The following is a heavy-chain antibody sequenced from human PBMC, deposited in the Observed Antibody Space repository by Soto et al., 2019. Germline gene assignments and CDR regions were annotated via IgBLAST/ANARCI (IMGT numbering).Heavy chain of an antibody. Sequence: SETLSLTCIVSGESIISSSYYWGWIRQPPGKGLEWIGSIYYSGRTYYNPSFKSLVTISIDTWKNQFSLKLSSVTATDTAVYYCARQRTTVVTQAYFDHGGQGALVNVS. CDR2: IYYSGRT. CDR3: ARQRTTVVTQAYFDH. D-gene: IGHD2-21*02. CDR1: GESIISSSYY. J-gene: IGHJ4*02. V-gene: IGHV4-39*01.